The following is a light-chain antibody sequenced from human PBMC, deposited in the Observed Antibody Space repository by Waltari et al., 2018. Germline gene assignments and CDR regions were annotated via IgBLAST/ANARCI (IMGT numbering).Light chain of an antibody. Sequence: TGTSSDVGGYNYVSWYQQHPGKAPKLMIFDVTKRPSGVSNRFSGSKSGNTASLTISGLQAEDEADYYCSSYPSTSTFVFGTGTNVTVL. CDR3: SSYPSTSTFV. CDR1: SSDVGGYNY. J-gene: IGLJ1*01. V-gene: IGLV2-14*04. CDR2: DVT.